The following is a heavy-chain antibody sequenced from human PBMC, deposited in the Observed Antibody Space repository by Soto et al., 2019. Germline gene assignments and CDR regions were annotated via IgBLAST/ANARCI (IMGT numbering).Heavy chain of an antibody. CDR3: AKDYYVSSGYYFGMGYFDY. CDR1: GFTFSSYA. D-gene: IGHD3-22*01. CDR2: ISGSGGST. J-gene: IGHJ4*02. Sequence: GGSLRLSCAASGFTFSSYAMSWVRQAPGKGLEWVSAISGSGGSTYYADSVKGRFTISRDNSKNTLYLQMNSLRAEDKAVYYCAKDYYVSSGYYFGMGYFDYWGQGTLVTVSS. V-gene: IGHV3-23*01.